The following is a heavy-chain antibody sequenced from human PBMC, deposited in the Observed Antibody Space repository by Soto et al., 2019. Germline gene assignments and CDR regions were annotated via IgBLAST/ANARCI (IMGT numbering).Heavy chain of an antibody. CDR1: GFTFSSYA. Sequence: QPGGSLRLSCAASGFTFSSYAMSWVRQAPGKGLEWVSAISGSGGSTYYAGSVKGRFTISRDNSKNTLYQQMNSLRAEDTAVYYCAKGELWFGTMVGVMDVWGQGTTVTVSS. J-gene: IGHJ6*02. CDR3: AKGELWFGTMVGVMDV. V-gene: IGHV3-23*01. CDR2: ISGSGGST. D-gene: IGHD3-10*01.